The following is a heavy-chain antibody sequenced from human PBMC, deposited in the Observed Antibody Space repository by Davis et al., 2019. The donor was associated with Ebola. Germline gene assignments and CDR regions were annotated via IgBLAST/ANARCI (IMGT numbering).Heavy chain of an antibody. V-gene: IGHV4-34*01. Sequence: SETLSLTCAVYGGSFSGYYWSWIRQPPGKGLEWIGEINHSGSTKYNPSLKSRVTISVDTSKNQFSLKLSSVTAADTAVYYCARGRRYSYGPPRYWGQGTLVTVSS. J-gene: IGHJ4*02. CDR2: INHSGST. CDR1: GGSFSGYY. CDR3: ARGRRYSYGPPRY. D-gene: IGHD5-18*01.